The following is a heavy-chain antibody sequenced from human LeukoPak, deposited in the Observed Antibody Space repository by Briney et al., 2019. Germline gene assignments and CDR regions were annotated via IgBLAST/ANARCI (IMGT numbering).Heavy chain of an antibody. J-gene: IGHJ4*02. D-gene: IGHD4-17*01. CDR2: ISSTGGTI. V-gene: IGHV3-48*03. Sequence: GGSLRLSCAASGFTVSSNYMNWVRQAPGKGLEWLSHISSTGGTIYYADSVKGRLTVSRDNAKNSLYLQMNSLRAEDTAVYYCAKSDPYGDSLIEIWGQGALVTVSS. CDR3: AKSDPYGDSLIEI. CDR1: GFTVSSNY.